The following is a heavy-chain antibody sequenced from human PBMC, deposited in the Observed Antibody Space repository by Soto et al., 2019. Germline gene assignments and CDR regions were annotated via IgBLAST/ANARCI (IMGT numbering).Heavy chain of an antibody. Sequence: QLHLVQSGAEVKKPGSSLKVSCKASGGTFSHSGSSWVRQAAGQGLEWMAGIIPIFDKTNYAQKLQGRITIIADESTNTVYMELSNLRSADTGVYYCARAPILVTVTLHENYFASWGQGTLVTVSS. CDR3: ARAPILVTVTLHENYFAS. CDR1: GGTFSHSG. D-gene: IGHD4-17*01. J-gene: IGHJ4*02. CDR2: IIPIFDKT. V-gene: IGHV1-69*01.